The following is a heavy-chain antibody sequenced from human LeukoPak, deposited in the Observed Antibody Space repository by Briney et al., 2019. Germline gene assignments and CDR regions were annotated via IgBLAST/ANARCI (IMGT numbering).Heavy chain of an antibody. V-gene: IGHV4-4*09. D-gene: IGHD6-13*01. CDR3: ARESGIASASYMDV. Sequence: SETLSLTCTVSGGSISDYYWSWIRQPPGKGLEWIGYIYTSGNTKYSPSLKSRVTMSIDTSKNRFSLKLSSVTAADTAVYYCARESGIASASYMDVWGKGTTVTVSS. CDR1: GGSISDYY. J-gene: IGHJ6*03. CDR2: IYTSGNT.